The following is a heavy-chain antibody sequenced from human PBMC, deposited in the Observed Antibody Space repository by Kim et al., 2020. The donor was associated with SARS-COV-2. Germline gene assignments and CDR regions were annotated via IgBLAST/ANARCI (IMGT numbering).Heavy chain of an antibody. J-gene: IGHJ4*02. Sequence: GGSLRLSCAASGFTFSDYYMSWIRQAPGKGLEWVSYISSSGSTIYYADSVKGRFTISRDNAKNSLYLQMNSLRVEDTAVYYCARDLYGHLSEYYFDYWGQGTLVTVSS. D-gene: IGHD3-10*01. CDR2: ISSSGSTI. CDR1: GFTFSDYY. V-gene: IGHV3-11*04. CDR3: ARDLYGHLSEYYFDY.